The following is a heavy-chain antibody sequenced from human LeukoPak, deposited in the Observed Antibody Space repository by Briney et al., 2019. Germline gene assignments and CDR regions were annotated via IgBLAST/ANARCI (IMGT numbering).Heavy chain of an antibody. CDR1: GYTFTNSW. Sequence: NLGESLKISCKGSGYTFTNSWIGWVRQTLGKGLEWMGSIYPGDSDTRYNPSFQGQVTISVDKSISTAYLQWSSLKASNAAIYYCAIRAYSYEYFDFWGQGTLVTVSS. CDR3: AIRAYSYEYFDF. V-gene: IGHV5-51*01. CDR2: IYPGDSDT. J-gene: IGHJ4*02. D-gene: IGHD5-18*01.